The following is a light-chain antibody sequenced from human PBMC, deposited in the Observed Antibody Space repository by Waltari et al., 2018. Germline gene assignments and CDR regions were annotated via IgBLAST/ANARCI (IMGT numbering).Light chain of an antibody. CDR1: QSVKNN. V-gene: IGKV1-5*03. CDR2: KAS. J-gene: IGKJ4*01. Sequence: DIQMTQSPSTLSASVGDRVSITCRASQSVKNNLAWYQQKPGKGIKGVIHKASRLESGVPSRFSGSGYGTEFILTISSLQPDDFATYYCQEYDSLPITFGGGTRVEIK. CDR3: QEYDSLPIT.